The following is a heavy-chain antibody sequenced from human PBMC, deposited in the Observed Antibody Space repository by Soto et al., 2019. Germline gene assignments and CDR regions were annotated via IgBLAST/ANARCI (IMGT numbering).Heavy chain of an antibody. V-gene: IGHV4-34*01. CDR1: GGSFSGYS. CDR2: INHSGTT. CDR3: ARARFDSWSHIYYGLDV. J-gene: IGHJ6*02. Sequence: SETLSLTCAVYGGSFSGYSWTWLRQPPGKGLEWIGEINHSGTTDYNPALKSRVTMSADTSKNQFSLRMTSVTAADTAVYYCARARFDSWSHIYYGLDVSGQGTTVTGSS. D-gene: IGHD3-3*01.